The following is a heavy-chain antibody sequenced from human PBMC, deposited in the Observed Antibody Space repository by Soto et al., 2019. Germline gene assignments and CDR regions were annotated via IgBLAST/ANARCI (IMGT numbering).Heavy chain of an antibody. CDR2: INAGNGNT. J-gene: IGHJ4*02. CDR1: GYTFTSYA. D-gene: IGHD5-12*01. V-gene: IGHV1-3*01. Sequence: ASVKVSCKASGYTFTSYAMHWVRQAPGQRLEWMGWINAGNGNTKYSQKFQGRVTITRDTSASTAYMELSSLRSEDTAVYYCARVYTVYSGYDYYFDDWGKGTLVTVSS. CDR3: ARVYTVYSGYDYYFDD.